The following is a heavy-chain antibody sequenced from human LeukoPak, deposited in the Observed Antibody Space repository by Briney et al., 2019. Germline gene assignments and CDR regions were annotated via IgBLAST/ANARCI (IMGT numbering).Heavy chain of an antibody. CDR1: GFTFSSYA. CDR3: AKDIVVVRDIYYYGMDV. D-gene: IGHD2-15*01. J-gene: IGHJ6*04. V-gene: IGHV3-23*01. Sequence: GGSLRLSCAASGFTFSSYAMSWVRQAPGKGLEWVSAIRGSGGSTYYADSVKGRFTISRDNSKNTLYLQMNSLRAEDTAVYYCAKDIVVVRDIYYYGMDVWGKGTTVTVSS. CDR2: IRGSGGST.